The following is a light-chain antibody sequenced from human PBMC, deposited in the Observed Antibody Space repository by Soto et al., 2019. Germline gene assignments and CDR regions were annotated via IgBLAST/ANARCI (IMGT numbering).Light chain of an antibody. CDR2: EAS. CDR3: QHYSSYSET. Sequence: DIQMTQSPSTLSASVGDRVTITCRASHIIGSWMAWYQQKPGKAPKLLICEASTLKSGVPSRFSGSGSGTEFTLTISSLQPDDFAPYYCQHYSSYSETFGQGTKVDIK. V-gene: IGKV1-5*01. J-gene: IGKJ1*01. CDR1: HIIGSW.